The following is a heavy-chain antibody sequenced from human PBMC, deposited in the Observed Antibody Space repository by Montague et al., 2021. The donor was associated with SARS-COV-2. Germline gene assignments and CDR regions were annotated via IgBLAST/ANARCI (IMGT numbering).Heavy chain of an antibody. D-gene: IGHD3-22*01. V-gene: IGHV4-39*07. CDR2: IYYSGST. Sequence: SETLSLTCTVSGGSISSSSYYWGWIRQPPGKGLEWIGYIYYSGSTYYNPSLKSRVTISVDTSKNQFSLKLSSVTAADTAVYYCAGEIVVVTQTYHYGRDVWGQGTTVTVSS. CDR1: GGSISSSSYY. J-gene: IGHJ6*02. CDR3: AGEIVVVTQTYHYGRDV.